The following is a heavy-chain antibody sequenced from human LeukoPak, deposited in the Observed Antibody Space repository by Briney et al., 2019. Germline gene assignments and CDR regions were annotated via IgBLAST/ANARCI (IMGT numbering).Heavy chain of an antibody. Sequence: SSQTLSLTCTVSGGSISSGGYYWSWIRQHPGTGLEWIGYIYYSGSTYYNPSLKSRVTISVDTSKNQFSLKLSSVTAADTAVYYCARELWDSSGYSSLAFDIWGQGTMVTVSS. V-gene: IGHV4-31*03. D-gene: IGHD3-22*01. J-gene: IGHJ3*02. CDR3: ARELWDSSGYSSLAFDI. CDR2: IYYSGST. CDR1: GGSISSGGYY.